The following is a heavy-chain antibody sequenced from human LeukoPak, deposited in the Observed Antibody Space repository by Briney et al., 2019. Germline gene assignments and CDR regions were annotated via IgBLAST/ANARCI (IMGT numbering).Heavy chain of an antibody. V-gene: IGHV4-34*01. CDR3: AVYYDILTGYHVSDY. CDR1: GGSFSGHY. CDR2: INHSGST. J-gene: IGHJ4*02. D-gene: IGHD3-9*01. Sequence: PSETLSLTCAVYGGSFSGHYWSWIRQPPGKGLEWIGEINHSGSTNYNPSLKSRVTISVDTSKNQFSLKLSSVTAADTAVYYCAVYYDILTGYHVSDYWGQGTLVTVSS.